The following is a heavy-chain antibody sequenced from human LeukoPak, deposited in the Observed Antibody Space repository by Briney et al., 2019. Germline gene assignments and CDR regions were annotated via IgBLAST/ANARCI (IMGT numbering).Heavy chain of an antibody. CDR2: INTKGET. CDR1: GVSMSAYQ. CDR3: ATSNDAKIAPFDH. D-gene: IGHD2-21*01. Sequence: PSETLSLTCTVSGVSMSAYQWSWVRQSPEKGLEWIGCINTKGETSYNPPLKSRVTTSVDTSKSQFPLRLTSVTAADTAVYYCATSNDAKIAPFDHWGQGAPVTVSS. V-gene: IGHV4-4*09. J-gene: IGHJ4*02.